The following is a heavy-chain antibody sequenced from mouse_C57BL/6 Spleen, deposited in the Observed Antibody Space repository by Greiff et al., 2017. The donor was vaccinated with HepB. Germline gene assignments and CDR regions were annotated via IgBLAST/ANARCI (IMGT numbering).Heavy chain of an antibody. Sequence: VQLQQPGAELVKPGASVKLSCKASGYTFTSYWMHWVKQRPGQGLEWIGMIHPNSGSTNYNEKFKSKATLTVDKSSSTAYMQLSSLTSEDSAVYYCAREGAYDYQFAYWGQGTLVTVSA. D-gene: IGHD2-4*01. J-gene: IGHJ3*01. CDR1: GYTFTSYW. CDR2: IHPNSGST. V-gene: IGHV1-64*01. CDR3: AREGAYDYQFAY.